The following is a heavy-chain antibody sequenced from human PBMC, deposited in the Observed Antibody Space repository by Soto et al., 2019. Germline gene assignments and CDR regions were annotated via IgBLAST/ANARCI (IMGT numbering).Heavy chain of an antibody. CDR2: IYWNDEK. CDR3: ANRLGSSGQIDY. Sequence: QITLKESGPTLVKPTQTLTLTCTFSGFSLSSSGVSVGWIRQPPGKALDWLALIYWNDEKRYSPSLKTRLTITKDTSKTQVVLTMTNMDHVDTATYSCANRLGSSGQIDYWGQGTLVTVSS. J-gene: IGHJ4*02. D-gene: IGHD3-22*01. CDR1: GFSLSSSGVS. V-gene: IGHV2-5*01.